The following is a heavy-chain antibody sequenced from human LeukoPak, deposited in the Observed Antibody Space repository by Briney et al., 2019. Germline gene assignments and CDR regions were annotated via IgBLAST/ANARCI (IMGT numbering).Heavy chain of an antibody. CDR2: ISISGDTI. CDR3: ARDNYDSSGYYFD. J-gene: IGHJ4*02. D-gene: IGHD3-22*01. CDR1: GFTFSSFE. V-gene: IGHV3-48*03. Sequence: GGSLRLSCAASGFTFSSFEMNWVRQAPGKGLEWVSYISISGDTIYYADSVKGRFTISRDNAKNSLYLQMNSLRAEDTAVYYCARDNYDSSGYYFDWGQGTLVTVSS.